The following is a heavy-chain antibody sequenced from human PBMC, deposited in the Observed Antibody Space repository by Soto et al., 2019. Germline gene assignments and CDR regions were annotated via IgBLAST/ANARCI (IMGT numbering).Heavy chain of an antibody. CDR1: GYSFTSYW. D-gene: IGHD6-6*01. Sequence: EVQLVQSGAEVKKPGESLRISCKGSGYSFTSYWISWVRQMPGKGLEWMGRIDPSDSYTNYSPSFQGHVTISADKSISTAYLQWSSLKASDTAMYYCAILEYSSRVNYYYGMDVWGQGTTVTVSS. CDR2: IDPSDSYT. CDR3: AILEYSSRVNYYYGMDV. V-gene: IGHV5-10-1*03. J-gene: IGHJ6*02.